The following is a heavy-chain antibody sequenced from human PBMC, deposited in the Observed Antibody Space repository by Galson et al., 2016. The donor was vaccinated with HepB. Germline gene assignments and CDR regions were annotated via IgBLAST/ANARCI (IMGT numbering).Heavy chain of an antibody. CDR1: GFAFGGYD. Sequence: SLRLSCAASGFAFGGYDMHWVRQATGKGLEWVSAIGIGGDTYYAGPVKGRFTNSRENAKSSLFLQMNSLRAGDMAVYSCARGGPWSWSSLPDYWGQGTLVTVSS. J-gene: IGHJ4*02. V-gene: IGHV3-13*04. D-gene: IGHD1-26*01. CDR3: ARGGPWSWSSLPDY. CDR2: IGIGGDT.